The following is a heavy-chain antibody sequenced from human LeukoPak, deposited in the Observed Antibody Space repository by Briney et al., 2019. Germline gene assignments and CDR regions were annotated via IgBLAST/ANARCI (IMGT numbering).Heavy chain of an antibody. CDR3: ARDGGKDYYGSGSYYPKWFDP. CDR2: LYHRGST. D-gene: IGHD3-10*01. V-gene: IGHV4-4*02. CDR1: GDSISSSHW. J-gene: IGHJ5*02. Sequence: PSETLSLTCAVSGDSISSSHWWSWVRQPPGKGLEWIGELYHRGSTNYNPSLKSRVTISVDKSKNHFSLNLSFVTAADTAVYYCARDGGKDYYGSGSYYPKWFDPWGQGTLVTVSS.